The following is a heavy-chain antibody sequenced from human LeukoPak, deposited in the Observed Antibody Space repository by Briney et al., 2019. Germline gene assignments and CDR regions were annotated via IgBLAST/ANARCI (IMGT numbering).Heavy chain of an antibody. D-gene: IGHD3-22*01. J-gene: IGHJ5*02. V-gene: IGHV4-4*02. CDR2: IYHSGST. CDR3: ASVSSGYSNWFDP. Sequence: SETLSLTCAVSGGSISSGNWWSWVRQPPGKGLEWIGEIYHSGSTNYNPSLKSRVTISVDKSKNQFSLKLSSVTAADTAVYYCASVSSGYSNWFDPWGQGTLVTVSS. CDR1: GGSISSGNW.